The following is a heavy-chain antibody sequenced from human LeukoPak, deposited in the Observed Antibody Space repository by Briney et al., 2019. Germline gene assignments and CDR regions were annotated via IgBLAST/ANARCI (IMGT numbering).Heavy chain of an antibody. D-gene: IGHD3-16*01. V-gene: IGHV1-46*01. CDR1: GYTFTSYY. CDR2: INPSGGST. J-gene: IGHJ4*02. Sequence: GASVKVSCKASGYTFTSYYMHWVRQAPGQGLEWMGIINPSGGSTSYAQKFQGRATMTRDTSTSTVYMELSSLRSEDTAVYYRARELTFGGVILRFDYWGQGTLVTVSS. CDR3: ARELTFGGVILRFDY.